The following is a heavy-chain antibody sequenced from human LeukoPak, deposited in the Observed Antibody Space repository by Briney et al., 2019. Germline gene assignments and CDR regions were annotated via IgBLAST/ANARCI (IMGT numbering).Heavy chain of an antibody. V-gene: IGHV4-59*08. CDR2: IYYSGST. D-gene: IGHD6-13*01. CDR3: ARHIAAAGATDAFDI. CDR1: GGSISSYS. Sequence: SETLSLTCIVTGGSISSYSWSWIRQPPGKGLEWIGYIYYSGSTNYNPSLKSRVTISVDASKNQFSLKLSSVTAADTAVYYCARHIAAAGATDAFDIWGQGTMVTVSS. J-gene: IGHJ3*02.